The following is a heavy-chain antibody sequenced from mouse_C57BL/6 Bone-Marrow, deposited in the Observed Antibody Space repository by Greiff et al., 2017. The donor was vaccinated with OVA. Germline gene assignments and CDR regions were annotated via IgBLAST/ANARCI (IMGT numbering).Heavy chain of an antibody. CDR2: INPGSGGT. J-gene: IGHJ4*01. CDR1: GYAFTNYL. D-gene: IGHD1-1*01. CDR3: ARCSTTRAMDY. V-gene: IGHV1-54*01. Sequence: VQLQQSGAELVRPGTSVKVSCKASGYAFTNYLIEWVKQRPGQGLEWIGAINPGSGGTTYNEKFKGKATLTADKASSTASMQLSSLTSEDSAVYFCARCSTTRAMDYWGQGTSVTVSS.